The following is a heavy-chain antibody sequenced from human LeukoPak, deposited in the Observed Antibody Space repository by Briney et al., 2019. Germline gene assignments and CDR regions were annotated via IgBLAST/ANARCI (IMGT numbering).Heavy chain of an antibody. CDR2: IIPIFGTA. V-gene: IGHV1-69*05. CDR1: GGTFSSYA. Sequence: GASVTVSCKASGGTFSSYAISWVRQAPGQGLEWMGGIIPIFGTANYAQKFQGRVTITTDESTSTAYMELSSLRSEDTAVYYCASDGRGHSSGFTYWGQGTLVTVSS. D-gene: IGHD3-22*01. J-gene: IGHJ4*02. CDR3: ASDGRGHSSGFTY.